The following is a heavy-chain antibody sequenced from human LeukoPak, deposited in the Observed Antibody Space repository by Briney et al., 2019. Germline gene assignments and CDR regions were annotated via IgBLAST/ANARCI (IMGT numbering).Heavy chain of an antibody. D-gene: IGHD6-19*01. J-gene: IGHJ5*02. CDR2: TYYRSTWYT. CDR3: ARQGVRYKYRSGWLTYNWFDP. CDR1: GDSVSSNSAA. Sequence: SQTLSLTCAISGDSVSSNSAAWNWIRQSPSRGLEWLGRTYYRSTWYTDYAASVKSRISISPDTSKNQFSLHLSSVTPDDTAVYYCARQGVRYKYRSGWLTYNWFDPWGQGTLVNVSS. V-gene: IGHV6-1*01.